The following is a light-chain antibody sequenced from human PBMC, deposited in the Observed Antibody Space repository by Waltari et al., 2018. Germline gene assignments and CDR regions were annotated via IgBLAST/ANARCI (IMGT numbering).Light chain of an antibody. Sequence: SVLYSSNRDNYLAWYQQKPGQPPRLLIYWASTRESGVPDRFSGSGSGTDFTLTISSLQAEDVAVYYCQQYDELPLTFGGGTKVEIK. J-gene: IGKJ4*01. V-gene: IGKV4-1*01. CDR2: WAS. CDR1: SVLYSSNRDNY. CDR3: QQYDELPLT.